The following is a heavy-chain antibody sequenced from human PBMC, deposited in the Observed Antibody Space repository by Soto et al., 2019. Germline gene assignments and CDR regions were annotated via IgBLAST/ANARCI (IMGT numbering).Heavy chain of an antibody. CDR1: GFTFSNFA. D-gene: IGHD1-7*01. V-gene: IGHV3-23*01. J-gene: IGHJ4*02. Sequence: EVQLLESGGGLVQPGGSLRLSCAASGFTFSNFAMSWVRRAPGKGLEWVSAISSRGETKYYADSVKGRCTIPRDNSKNTLYQKLTSVIAEHTAIYSGANSFSPSGTNWHSHFDHWSQGALVPVSS. CDR2: ISSRGETK. CDR3: ANSFSPSGTNWHSHFDH.